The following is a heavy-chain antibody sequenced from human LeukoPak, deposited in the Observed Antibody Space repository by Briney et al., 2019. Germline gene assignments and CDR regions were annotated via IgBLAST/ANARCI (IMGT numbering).Heavy chain of an antibody. CDR1: GYSFTSYW. J-gene: IGHJ4*02. Sequence: HGESLKISCKGSGYSFTSYWIGWVRQMPGKGLEWMGIIYPGDSDTRYSPSFQGQVTISADKSISTAYLQWSSLKASDTAMYYCARTDYDILTGFLSFDYWGQGTLVTVSS. CDR2: IYPGDSDT. CDR3: ARTDYDILTGFLSFDY. V-gene: IGHV5-51*01. D-gene: IGHD3-9*01.